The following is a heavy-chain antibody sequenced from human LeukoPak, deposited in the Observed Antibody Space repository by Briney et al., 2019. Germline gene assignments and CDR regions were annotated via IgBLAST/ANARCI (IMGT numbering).Heavy chain of an antibody. J-gene: IGHJ5*02. CDR3: ARDGPPRRDGYNFRAQT. D-gene: IGHD5-24*01. CDR1: GFTFSSYW. V-gene: IGHV3-7*03. CDR2: IKQDGSEK. Sequence: GGSLRLPCAASGFTFSSYWMSWVRQAPGKGLEWVANIKQDGSEKYYVDSVKGRFTISRDNAKNSLYLQMNSLRAEDTAVYYCARDGPPRRDGYNFRAQTWGQGTLVTVSS.